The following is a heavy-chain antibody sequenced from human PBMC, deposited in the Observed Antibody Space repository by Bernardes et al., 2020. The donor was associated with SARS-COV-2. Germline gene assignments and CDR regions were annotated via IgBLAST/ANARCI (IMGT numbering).Heavy chain of an antibody. CDR3: ARSTNYGRNHNFDY. V-gene: IGHV3-72*01. J-gene: IGHJ4*02. D-gene: IGHD4-17*01. CDR2: IRKKINSYTT. Sequence: SLRLSCAASGFTFGDHYMDWVRQAPGEGLGWIGRIRKKINSYTTEYAASVGGRFTVSRDDSKNSLYLQMNSLKIEDTAVYYCARSTNYGRNHNFDYWGQGTLVTVSS. CDR1: GFTFGDHY.